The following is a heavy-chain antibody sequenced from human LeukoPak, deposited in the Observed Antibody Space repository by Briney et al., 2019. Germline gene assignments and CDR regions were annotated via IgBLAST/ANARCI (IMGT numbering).Heavy chain of an antibody. Sequence: KASETLSLTCAVYGGSFSGYYWSWIRQPPGKGLEWIGEINHSGSTNYNPSLKSRVTISVDTSKNQFSLKLSSVTAADTAVYYCARLRTYYYDSSGSVGDYWGQGTLVTVSS. D-gene: IGHD3-22*01. J-gene: IGHJ4*02. CDR1: GGSFSGYY. CDR2: INHSGST. V-gene: IGHV4-34*01. CDR3: ARLRTYYYDSSGSVGDY.